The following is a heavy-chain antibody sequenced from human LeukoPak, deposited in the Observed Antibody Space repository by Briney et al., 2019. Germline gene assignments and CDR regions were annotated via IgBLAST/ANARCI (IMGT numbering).Heavy chain of an antibody. CDR3: AKQRDYSSGWYYFDY. V-gene: IGHV3-30*18. J-gene: IGHJ4*02. D-gene: IGHD6-19*01. Sequence: GGSLRLSCAASGFTFSSYGMHWVRRAPGKGLEWVAVISYDGSNKYYADSVKGRFTISRDNSKNTLYLQMNSLRAEDTAVYYCAKQRDYSSGWYYFDYWGQGTLVTVSS. CDR1: GFTFSSYG. CDR2: ISYDGSNK.